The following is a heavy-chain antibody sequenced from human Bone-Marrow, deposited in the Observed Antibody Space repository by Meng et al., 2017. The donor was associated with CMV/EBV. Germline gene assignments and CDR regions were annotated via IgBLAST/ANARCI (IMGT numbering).Heavy chain of an antibody. D-gene: IGHD3-16*01. CDR1: GYTFTSYG. V-gene: IGHV1-2*02. CDR3: AANLYDVNSLRAFDF. Sequence: SVKVSCKASGYTFTSYGISWVRQAPGQGLEWMGWINPNNGDTNYAQRFQGRVTLTRDTAISTAFMDLSRLRFVDTAIYYCAANLYDVNSLRAFDFWGQGALVTVSS. J-gene: IGHJ4*02. CDR2: INPNNGDT.